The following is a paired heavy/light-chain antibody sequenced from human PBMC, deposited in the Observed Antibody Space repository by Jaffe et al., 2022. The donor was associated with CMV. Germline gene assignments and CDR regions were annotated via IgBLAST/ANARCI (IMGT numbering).Light chain of an antibody. Sequence: DIVMTQTPLSLPVTPGEPASISCRSSQSLLDSDDGNTYLDWYLQKPGQSPQLLIYTLSYRASGVPDRFSGSGSGTDFTLKISRVEAEDVGVYYCMQRIEFPRTFGGGTKVEIK. CDR3: MQRIEFPRT. CDR2: TLS. CDR1: QSLLDSDDGNTY. V-gene: IGKV2-40*01. J-gene: IGKJ4*01.
Heavy chain of an antibody. J-gene: IGHJ6*02. CDR2: INHSGST. CDR1: GGSFSGYY. V-gene: IGHV4-34*01. D-gene: IGHD5-18*01. Sequence: QVQLQQWGAGLLKPSETLSLTCAVYGGSFSGYYWSWIRQPPGKGLEWIGEINHSGSTNYNPSLKSRVTISVDTSKNQFSLKLSSVTAADTAVYYCARGPVTAMVTEGYYYYYGMDVWGQGTTVTVSS. CDR3: ARGPVTAMVTEGYYYYYGMDV.